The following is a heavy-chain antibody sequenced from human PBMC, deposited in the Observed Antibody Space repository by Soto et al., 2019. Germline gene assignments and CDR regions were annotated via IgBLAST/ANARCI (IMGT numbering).Heavy chain of an antibody. CDR2: IYYSGST. CDR1: GGYISSSSYY. D-gene: IGHD3-3*01. V-gene: IGHV4-39*01. Sequence: SETQSLTCPVSGGYISSSSYYWGWIRQPPGKGLEWIGSIYYSGSTYYNPSLKSRVTISVDTSKNQFSLKLSSVTAADTAVYYCARQSPQYYDFWSGRIAGGDYYYMDVWGKGTTVTVSS. J-gene: IGHJ6*03. CDR3: ARQSPQYYDFWSGRIAGGDYYYMDV.